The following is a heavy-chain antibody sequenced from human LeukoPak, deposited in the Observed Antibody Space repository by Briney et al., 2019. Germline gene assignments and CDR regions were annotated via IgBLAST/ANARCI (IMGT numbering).Heavy chain of an antibody. Sequence: GGSLRLSCAASGFTFSSYWMSWVRQAPGKGLEWVAIIKQDGTEKYYVDSVKGRFTISRDNAKNSLYLQMSSLRAEDTAVYYCARGVGATHFDYWGQGTLVAVSS. CDR3: ARGVGATHFDY. V-gene: IGHV3-7*04. CDR2: IKQDGTEK. J-gene: IGHJ4*02. D-gene: IGHD1-26*01. CDR1: GFTFSSYW.